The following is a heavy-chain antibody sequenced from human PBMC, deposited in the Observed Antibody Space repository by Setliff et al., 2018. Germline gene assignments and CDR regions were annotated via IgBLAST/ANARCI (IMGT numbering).Heavy chain of an antibody. CDR1: GYSISSGYY. CDR2: IYYSGST. CDR3: ARDLGHGGDSDY. J-gene: IGHJ4*02. Sequence: SETLSLTCAVSGYSISSGYYWGWIRQPPGKGLEWIGSIYYSGSTYYNPSLKSRVTISVDTSKNQVSLKLNSVTATDTAVYYCARDLGHGGDSDYWGQGILVTVSS. V-gene: IGHV4-38-2*02. D-gene: IGHD2-21*02.